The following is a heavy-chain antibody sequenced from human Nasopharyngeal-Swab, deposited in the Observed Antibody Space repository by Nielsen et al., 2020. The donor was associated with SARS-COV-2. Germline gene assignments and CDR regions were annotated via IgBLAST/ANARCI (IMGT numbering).Heavy chain of an antibody. Sequence: ASVKVSCKASGYTFTSYYMHWVRQAPGQGLEWMGIINPSGGSTSYAQKFQGRVTMTRDTSTSTVYMELSILRSEDTAVYYCASPHNWGDAFDIWGQGTMVTVSS. CDR1: GYTFTSYY. CDR2: INPSGGST. D-gene: IGHD7-27*01. V-gene: IGHV1-46*01. CDR3: ASPHNWGDAFDI. J-gene: IGHJ3*02.